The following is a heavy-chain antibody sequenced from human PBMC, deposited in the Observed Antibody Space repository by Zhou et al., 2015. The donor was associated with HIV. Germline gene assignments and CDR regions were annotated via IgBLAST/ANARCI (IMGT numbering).Heavy chain of an antibody. V-gene: IGHV1-69*02. D-gene: IGHD2-15*01. CDR2: IIPILGIA. Sequence: QVQLVQSGAEVKKPGSSVKVSCKASGGTFSSYTISWVRQAPGQGLEWMGRIIPILGIANYAQKFQGRVTITADKSTSTAYMELSSLRSEDTAVYYCASMLYCSGGSCYEDYYYYGMDVWGQGTTVTVSS. J-gene: IGHJ6*02. CDR3: ASMLYCSGGSCYEDYYYYGMDV. CDR1: GGTFSSYT.